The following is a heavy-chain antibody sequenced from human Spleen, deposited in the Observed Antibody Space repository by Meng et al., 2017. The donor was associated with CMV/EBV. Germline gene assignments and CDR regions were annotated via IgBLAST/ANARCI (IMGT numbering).Heavy chain of an antibody. Sequence: GESLKISCTASGFTFSSYWMSWVRQAPGKGLEWVANVKPDGTEEYYADSVKGRFTISRDNAKNSLYLQMSRLRAEDTALYYCVKDLHGVSFYAFDIWGQGTMVTVSS. CDR1: GFTFSSYW. J-gene: IGHJ3*02. D-gene: IGHD1-26*01. CDR3: VKDLHGVSFYAFDI. CDR2: VKPDGTEE. V-gene: IGHV3-7*03.